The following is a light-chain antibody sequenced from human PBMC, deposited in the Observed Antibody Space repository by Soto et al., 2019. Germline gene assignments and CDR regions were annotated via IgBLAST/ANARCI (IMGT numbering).Light chain of an antibody. CDR3: QQTYSIPPLT. V-gene: IGKV1-39*01. CDR2: AAS. Sequence: DFQMTQSPSSLSASVGDRVTITCRASQSVTTYLNWYQRRPGKAPNLLIYAASNLQNGVPSRFNGSGSGTDFTLTISGLQPEGSATYFCQQTYSIPPLTFGGGTKVQIK. CDR1: QSVTTY. J-gene: IGKJ4*01.